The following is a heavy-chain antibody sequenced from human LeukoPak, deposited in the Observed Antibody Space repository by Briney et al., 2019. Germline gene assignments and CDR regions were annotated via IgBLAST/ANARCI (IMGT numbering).Heavy chain of an antibody. J-gene: IGHJ4*02. CDR3: ARGTSTAPGIGY. D-gene: IGHD6-13*01. V-gene: IGHV3-74*01. CDR1: GFDFATYW. Sequence: PGGSLRLSCAASGFDFATYWMFWVRQAPGKGLVWVAQINSDGSGATYGDSAKGRFSISRDNAKNTLFLYMSGLRAEDTAVYYCARGTSTAPGIGYWGQGTLVAVSS. CDR2: INSDGSGA.